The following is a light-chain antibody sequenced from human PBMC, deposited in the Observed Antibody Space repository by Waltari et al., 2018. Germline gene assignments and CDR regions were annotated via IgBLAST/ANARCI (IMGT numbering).Light chain of an antibody. CDR1: QSISSW. J-gene: IGKJ1*01. CDR3: QQYYSYPWT. V-gene: IGKV1-5*03. Sequence: DIQMTQSPSTLSASVGDRVTITCRASQSISSWLAWYQQKPGKAPKLLIYKASSLESGVPSSLSGSGSGTEFTLTISSLQPDDFATFYCQQYYSYPWTFGQGTKVEIK. CDR2: KAS.